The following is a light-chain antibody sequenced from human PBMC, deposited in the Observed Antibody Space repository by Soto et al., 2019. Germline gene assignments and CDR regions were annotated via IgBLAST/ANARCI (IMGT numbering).Light chain of an antibody. Sequence: QPVLTQSPSASASLGASVKLTCTLSSGHSNYAIAWHQQQPEKGPRYLMKLNSDGSHSKGDGFPDRFSGSSSGAERYLTISSLQSEDGADYYCKTWGSGIVVFAEGTKVPVL. J-gene: IGLJ2*01. V-gene: IGLV4-69*01. CDR2: LNSDGSH. CDR3: KTWGSGIVV. CDR1: SGHSNYA.